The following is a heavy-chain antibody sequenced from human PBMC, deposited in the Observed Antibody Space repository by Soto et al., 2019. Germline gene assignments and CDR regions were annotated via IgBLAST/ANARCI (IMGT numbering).Heavy chain of an antibody. D-gene: IGHD3-10*01. J-gene: IGHJ4*02. Sequence: EVQLLESGGCLVQPGGSLRLSCAASGFAFSSYAMSWVRQAPGKGLEWVSSISGSTSGTYYADAVKGRFTISRDNSNNTLYRQMNSLRAEDTAVYYCAKDRGFNDPFDYWGQGALVTVSS. CDR3: AKDRGFNDPFDY. CDR1: GFAFSSYA. V-gene: IGHV3-23*01. CDR2: ISGSTSGT.